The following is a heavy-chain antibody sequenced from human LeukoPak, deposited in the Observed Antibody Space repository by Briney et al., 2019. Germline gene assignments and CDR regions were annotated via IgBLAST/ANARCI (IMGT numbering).Heavy chain of an antibody. CDR2: INHSGRT. CDR1: GESFSVYY. D-gene: IGHD3-9*01. V-gene: IGHV4-34*01. CDR3: ARGPGYEILTGSFSYYYLDV. Sequence: PSETLSLTCVVYGESFSVYYWGWIRQPPEKGREWIGEINHSGRTNYNPSLQSRVIISVDTSKRQYFLKLRSVTAADTAVYYCARGPGYEILTGSFSYYYLDVWGKGTTVTVSS. J-gene: IGHJ6*03.